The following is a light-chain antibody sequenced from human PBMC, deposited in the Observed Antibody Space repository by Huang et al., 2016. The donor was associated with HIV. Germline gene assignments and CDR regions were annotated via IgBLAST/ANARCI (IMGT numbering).Light chain of an antibody. Sequence: EIVLTQSPATLSLSPGERATLSCRASQSVSSYLAWYQQKPGQAPRLRIYDASNRATGSQARFSGSGAGTDFTLTISSLEPEDFAVYYWQQRSNWPPLTFGGGTKVEIK. J-gene: IGKJ4*01. CDR1: QSVSSY. V-gene: IGKV3-11*01. CDR2: DAS. CDR3: QQRSNWPPLT.